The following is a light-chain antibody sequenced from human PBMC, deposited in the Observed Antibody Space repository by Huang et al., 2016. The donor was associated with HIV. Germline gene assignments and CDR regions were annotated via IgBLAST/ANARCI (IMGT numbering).Light chain of an antibody. Sequence: IVMTQSPATLSVSPGERAILLCRASQNIDTNVAWYQQKPGQAPRLLIFGASTRATGISARFTGGGSETEFTLTINSVQSEDVAMYYCHQYNDWPPWTFGQGTRVEI. V-gene: IGKV3-15*01. J-gene: IGKJ1*01. CDR2: GAS. CDR3: HQYNDWPPWT. CDR1: QNIDTN.